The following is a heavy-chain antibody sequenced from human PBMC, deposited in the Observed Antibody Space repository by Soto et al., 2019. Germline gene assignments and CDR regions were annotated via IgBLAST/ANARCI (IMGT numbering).Heavy chain of an antibody. J-gene: IGHJ4*02. CDR2: IIPIFGTA. Sequence: QVQLVQSGAEVKKPGSSVKVSCKASGGTFSSYAISWVRQAPGQGLEWMGGIIPIFGTANYAQKFQGRVTITADKSTSTAYMELSSLRSEDTAVYYCARVVDILPGYSPRTYYFDYWGQGTLVTVSS. V-gene: IGHV1-69*06. D-gene: IGHD3-9*01. CDR1: GGTFSSYA. CDR3: ARVVDILPGYSPRTYYFDY.